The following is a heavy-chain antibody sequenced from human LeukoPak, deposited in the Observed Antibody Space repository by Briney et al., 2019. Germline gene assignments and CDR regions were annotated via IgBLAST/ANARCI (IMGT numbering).Heavy chain of an antibody. CDR3: ARGLGSGSYFYY. D-gene: IGHD1-26*01. J-gene: IGHJ4*02. Sequence: GGSLRLSCAASGFTFSSYSMNWVRQAPGKGLEWVSSISSSSSYIYYADSVKGRFTISRDNAKNSLYLQMNSLRAEDTAVYYCARGLGSGSYFYYWGQGTLVTVSS. CDR1: GFTFSSYS. V-gene: IGHV3-21*01. CDR2: ISSSSSYI.